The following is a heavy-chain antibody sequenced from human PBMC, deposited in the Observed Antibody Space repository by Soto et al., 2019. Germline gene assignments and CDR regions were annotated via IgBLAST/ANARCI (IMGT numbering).Heavy chain of an antibody. Sequence: SVKVSCKASGGTFSSYAISWVRQAPGQGLEWMGGIIPIFGTANYAQKFQGRVTITADKSTSTAYMELSSLRSEDTAVYYCARSGYCSSTSCPFYYYYGMDVWGQGTTVTAP. CDR1: GGTFSSYA. V-gene: IGHV1-69*06. J-gene: IGHJ6*02. CDR2: IIPIFGTA. CDR3: ARSGYCSSTSCPFYYYYGMDV. D-gene: IGHD2-2*01.